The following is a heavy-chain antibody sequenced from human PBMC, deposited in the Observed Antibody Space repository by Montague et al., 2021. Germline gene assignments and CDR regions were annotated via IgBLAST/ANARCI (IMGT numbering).Heavy chain of an antibody. D-gene: IGHD7-27*01. CDR2: IRLGGGS. CDR1: GGSMNGYV. Sequence: SETLSLTCSVYGGSMNGYVWSLIRQPTGKGLEWIGYIRLGGGSNYKPSFKSRLAISIDRSRNQFSLELSFVTAAYTAIYFCGRDYWGSIDYWGHGILVTV. CDR3: GRDYWGSIDY. V-gene: IGHV4-59*01. J-gene: IGHJ4*01.